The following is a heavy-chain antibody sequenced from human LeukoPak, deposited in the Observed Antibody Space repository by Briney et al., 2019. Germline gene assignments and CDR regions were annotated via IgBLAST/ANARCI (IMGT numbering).Heavy chain of an antibody. Sequence: ASVKVSCKASGYTFTSYGISWVRQAPGQGLEWMGWISAYNGNTNYAQKLQGRVTMTTDTSTSTAYMELRSLRSDDTAVYYCARAYYRYDSLNSYGMDVWGQGTTVTISS. CDR1: GYTFTSYG. D-gene: IGHD1-26*01. CDR2: ISAYNGNT. CDR3: ARAYYRYDSLNSYGMDV. J-gene: IGHJ6*02. V-gene: IGHV1-18*01.